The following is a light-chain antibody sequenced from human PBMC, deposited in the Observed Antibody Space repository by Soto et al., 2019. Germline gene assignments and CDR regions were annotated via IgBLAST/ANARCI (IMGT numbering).Light chain of an antibody. J-gene: IGKJ1*01. CDR3: QQYGASTKA. V-gene: IGKV3-15*01. CDR1: QSVSSN. CDR2: GAS. Sequence: EIVLTQSPATLSVSPGERATLSCRASQSVSSNLAWYQQKPGQAPRLLIYGASTRATGIPARFSGSGSGTDFSLTISSLQSADSPVYYGQQYGASTKAFVQGT.